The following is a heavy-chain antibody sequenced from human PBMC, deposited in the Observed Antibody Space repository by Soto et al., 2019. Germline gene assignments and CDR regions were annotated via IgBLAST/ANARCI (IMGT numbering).Heavy chain of an antibody. D-gene: IGHD3-22*01. CDR3: AKMSSENYYDPVFS. Sequence: QVQLVESGGGLVQTSGSLRIACVASGFTFSDYYMSWVRQAPGKGLEWVSYISSSGNTIYYADSVKGCFTISRDNAKNSVYLQMNSLRAEDTALYFCAKMSSENYYDPVFSWGQGTLVTVSS. J-gene: IGHJ4*02. CDR1: GFTFSDYY. V-gene: IGHV3-11*01. CDR2: ISSSGNTI.